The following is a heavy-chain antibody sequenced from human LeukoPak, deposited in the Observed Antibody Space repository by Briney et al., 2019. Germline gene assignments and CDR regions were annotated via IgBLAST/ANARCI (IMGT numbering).Heavy chain of an antibody. CDR2: INPNTGDT. V-gene: IGHV1-2*02. J-gene: IGHJ5*02. CDR3: ARGSGNYWFDP. D-gene: IGHD1-26*01. Sequence: ASVKVSCKASGYTFTAYYIHWVRQAPGQGLEWMAWINPNTGDTNYAQKFPGRVVMARDTSISTAYMELSRLRSDDTAVYYCARGSGNYWFDPWGQGTLVTVSS. CDR1: GYTFTAYY.